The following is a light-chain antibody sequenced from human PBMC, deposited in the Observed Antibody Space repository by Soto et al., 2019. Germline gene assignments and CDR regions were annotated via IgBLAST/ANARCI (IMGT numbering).Light chain of an antibody. V-gene: IGKV3-20*01. CDR2: GAS. J-gene: IGKJ4*01. CDR3: QQYGSSLGVT. Sequence: EIVLTQSPGTLSRSPGERASLSSSRTQSVSNNYLAWYQQKPGQAPRLLIYGASNRATGIPDRFSGSGSGTDFTLTISRLEPEDFAVYYCQQYGSSLGVTFGGGTKVDIK. CDR1: QSVSNNY.